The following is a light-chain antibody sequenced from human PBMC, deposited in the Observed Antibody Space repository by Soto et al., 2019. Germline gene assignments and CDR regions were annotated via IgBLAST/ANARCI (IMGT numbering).Light chain of an antibody. J-gene: IGKJ1*01. CDR1: QSVSSN. CDR3: QQYNNWPRT. Sequence: EIVMTQSPATLSVSLGERATISCRASQSVSSNLAWYQQKPGQAPRLLIYGASTRATGIPARFSGSGSGTEFTLTISSLQSEDFAVYYCQQYNNWPRTFGQGTKVELK. V-gene: IGKV3-15*01. CDR2: GAS.